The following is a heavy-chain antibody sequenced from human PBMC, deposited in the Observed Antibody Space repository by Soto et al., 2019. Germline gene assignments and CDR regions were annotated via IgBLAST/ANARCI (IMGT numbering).Heavy chain of an antibody. CDR2: ISAYNGNT. Sequence: ASVKVSCKASGYTFTSYGISWVRQAPGQGLEWMGWISAYNGNTNYAQKLQGRVTMTTDTSTSTAYMELRSLRSDDTAVYYCARGKHWYCTNGVCHPPFRDYYYMDVWGKGTTVTVSS. CDR1: GYTFTSYG. D-gene: IGHD2-8*01. V-gene: IGHV1-18*01. CDR3: ARGKHWYCTNGVCHPPFRDYYYMDV. J-gene: IGHJ6*03.